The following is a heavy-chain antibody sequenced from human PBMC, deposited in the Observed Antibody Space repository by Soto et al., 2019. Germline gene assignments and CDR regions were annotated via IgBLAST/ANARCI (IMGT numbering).Heavy chain of an antibody. CDR3: AKGRGGKTVANFGMDV. Sequence: ASVKVSCKASGDSVSNDYLHWVRQAPGQGFEWLGLISPFGGATAYAQRFKGRVTVTMDKSATTFYLELSSLRSDDTAVYYCAKGRGGKTVANFGMDVWGQGVTVTVYS. D-gene: IGHD3-16*01. CDR2: ISPFGGAT. J-gene: IGHJ6*02. V-gene: IGHV1-46*01. CDR1: GDSVSNDY.